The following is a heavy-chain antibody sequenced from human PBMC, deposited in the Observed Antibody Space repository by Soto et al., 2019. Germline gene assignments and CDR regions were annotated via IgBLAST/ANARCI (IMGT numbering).Heavy chain of an antibody. CDR2: IIPIFGTA. CDR1: GGTFSSYA. CDR3: ARDRYYYDSSGYQPHGY. J-gene: IGHJ4*02. D-gene: IGHD3-22*01. Sequence: AASVKVSCKASGGTFSSYAISWVRQAPGQGLEWMGGIIPIFGTANYAQKFQGRVTITADESTSTAYMELSSLRSEDTAVYYCARDRYYYDSSGYQPHGYWGQGTLVTVSS. V-gene: IGHV1-69*13.